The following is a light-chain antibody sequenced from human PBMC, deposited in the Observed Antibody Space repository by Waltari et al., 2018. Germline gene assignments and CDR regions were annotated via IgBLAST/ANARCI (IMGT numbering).Light chain of an antibody. Sequence: QSALTQPASVSGSPGQSITILCTGTSSDVGGHNHVPWLQQFPVKAPLLIIYDVTNRPSGVSNRFSGSKSANTASLTISGLRSEDEADYYCTSFTSTTTWVFGGGTKVTV. CDR3: TSFTSTTTWV. V-gene: IGLV2-14*01. CDR2: DVT. J-gene: IGLJ3*02. CDR1: SSDVGGHNH.